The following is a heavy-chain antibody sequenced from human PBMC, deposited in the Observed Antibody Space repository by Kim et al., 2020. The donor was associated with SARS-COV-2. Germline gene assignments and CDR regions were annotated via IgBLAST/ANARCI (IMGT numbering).Heavy chain of an antibody. J-gene: IGHJ4*02. CDR3: AKRNDDSSFDY. CDR2: ISAGATRT. D-gene: IGHD1-1*01. CDR1: GFTFSSYT. Sequence: GESLKISCAASGFTFSSYTMTWVRQAPGKGPEWVSGISAGATRTYYADSVKGRFTISRDNSKNTLFLHMNNLRAEDSAVYYCAKRNDDSSFDYWGQGTLV. V-gene: IGHV3-23*01.